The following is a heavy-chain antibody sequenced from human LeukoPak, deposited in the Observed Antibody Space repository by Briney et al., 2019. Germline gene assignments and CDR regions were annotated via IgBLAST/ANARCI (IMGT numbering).Heavy chain of an antibody. Sequence: GRSLRLSCAASGFTFSNYAMHWVRQARGKGLEWVAVIWYDGSDYNYADSVKGRFTISRDNSKNTLYLQMNSLRAEDTAVYYCAKDSATMYYFDYWGQGTLVTVSS. D-gene: IGHD5-12*01. CDR3: AKDSATMYYFDY. CDR2: IWYDGSDY. V-gene: IGHV3-33*06. J-gene: IGHJ4*02. CDR1: GFTFSNYA.